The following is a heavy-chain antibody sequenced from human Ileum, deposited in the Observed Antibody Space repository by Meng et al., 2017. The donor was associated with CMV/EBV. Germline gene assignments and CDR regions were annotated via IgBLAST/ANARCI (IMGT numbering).Heavy chain of an antibody. CDR3: ARDPRGSYDY. D-gene: IGHD1-26*01. Sequence: VHRSDVGDRLIPPWGSLGLVFPASGLTFSTYPTSLVRQFPGSCMEWVESITSSGADTHYAAAVKCRFTNPRANSSNILYIQMFSPRLEDTAVDYCARDPRGSYDYWGKGPLVTVSS. V-gene: IGHV3-23*01. CDR1: GLTFSTYP. J-gene: IGHJ4*02. CDR2: ITSSGADT.